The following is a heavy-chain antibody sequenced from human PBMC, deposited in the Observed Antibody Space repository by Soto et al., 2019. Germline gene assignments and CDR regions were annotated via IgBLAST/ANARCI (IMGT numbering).Heavy chain of an antibody. Sequence: QVHLQESGPGLVKPWGTLSLTCAVSGVSVTAGNLWSCVRQSPGKGLEWIGEVFPDGSTNYNTSLKSRVTIYLDKSQHPFSLILTSVTAADTALYYLARVLSGTKEGFDPCCQGTLVTVSS. J-gene: IGHJ5*02. CDR1: GVSVTAGNL. CDR2: VFPDGST. CDR3: ARVLSGTKEGFDP. D-gene: IGHD1-7*01. V-gene: IGHV4-4*02.